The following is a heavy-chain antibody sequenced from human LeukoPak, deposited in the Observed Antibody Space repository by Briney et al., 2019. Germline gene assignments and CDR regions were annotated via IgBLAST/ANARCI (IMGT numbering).Heavy chain of an antibody. CDR2: ISSSGTTT. V-gene: IGHV3-11*04. CDR1: GLTVSSNY. Sequence: GGSLRLSCAGSGLTVSSNYMSWVRQAPGRGLEWVSYISSSGTTTHYADSVRGRFTISRDNAKNSLYLQMHILRAEDTAVYYCARGRVVVAAANEDNWFDPWGQGTLVTVSS. CDR3: ARGRVVVAAANEDNWFDP. D-gene: IGHD2-15*01. J-gene: IGHJ5*02.